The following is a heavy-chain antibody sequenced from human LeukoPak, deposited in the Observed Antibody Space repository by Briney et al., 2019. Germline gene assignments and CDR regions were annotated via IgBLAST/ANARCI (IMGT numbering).Heavy chain of an antibody. J-gene: IGHJ4*02. D-gene: IGHD6-13*01. CDR1: GVPNSNDNW. CDR2: NYHSGST. Sequence: PSETLPLTCAVSGVPNSNDNWCSWVRQPPGKGVEWIGENYHSGSTNYNPSLKSRVTISVDQSKNQFSLKLSSVTAADTAVYYCARGEQQLVKGFDYWGQGTLVTVSS. CDR3: ARGEQQLVKGFDY. V-gene: IGHV4-4*02.